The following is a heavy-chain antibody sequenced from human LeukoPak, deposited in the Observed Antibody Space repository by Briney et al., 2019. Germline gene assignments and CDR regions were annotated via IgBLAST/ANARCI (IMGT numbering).Heavy chain of an antibody. CDR1: GGSISSYY. D-gene: IGHD5-12*01. Sequence: SETLSLTCTVSGGSISSYYWSWIRQPPGKGLEWIGYIYYSGSTNYNPSLKSRVTLSVDTSKNQFSLKLSSVTAADTAVYYCARARGYSGYEDFDYWGQGTLVTVSS. J-gene: IGHJ4*02. CDR3: ARARGYSGYEDFDY. CDR2: IYYSGST. V-gene: IGHV4-59*01.